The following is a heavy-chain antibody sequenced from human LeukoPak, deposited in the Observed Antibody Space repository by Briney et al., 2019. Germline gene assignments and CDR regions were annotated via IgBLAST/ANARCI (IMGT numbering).Heavy chain of an antibody. CDR3: AKGKRYSSSWYPDWFDP. J-gene: IGHJ5*02. D-gene: IGHD6-13*01. CDR1: GFTFSSYG. V-gene: IGHV3-30*18. CDR2: ISYDGSNK. Sequence: PGRSLRLSCAGSGFTFSSYGVHWVRQAPGKGLEWVAVISYDGSNKYYADSVKGRFTISRDNSKNTLYLQMNSLRAEDTAVYYCAKGKRYSSSWYPDWFDPWGQGTLVTVSS.